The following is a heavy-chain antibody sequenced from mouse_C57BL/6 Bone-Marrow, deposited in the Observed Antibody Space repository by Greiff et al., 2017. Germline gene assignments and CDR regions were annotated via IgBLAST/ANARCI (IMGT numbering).Heavy chain of an antibody. CDR1: GYTFTDYN. V-gene: IGHV1-18*01. J-gene: IGHJ1*03. D-gene: IGHD1-1*01. Sequence: EVQLQQSGPELVKPGASVKIPCKASGYTFTDYNMDWVKQSHGKSLEWIGDINPNNGGTIYNQKFKGKATLTVDKSSSTAYMELRSLTSEDTAVYYCAGGGVYYGSSWHWYFDVWGTGTTVTVSS. CDR3: AGGGVYYGSSWHWYFDV. CDR2: INPNNGGT.